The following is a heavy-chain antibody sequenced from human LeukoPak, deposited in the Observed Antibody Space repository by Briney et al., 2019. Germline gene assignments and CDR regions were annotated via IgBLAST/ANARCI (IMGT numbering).Heavy chain of an antibody. J-gene: IGHJ3*02. Sequence: GESLKISCKGSGYSLNSYWIGWVRQMPGKGLEWMGIIYLGDSDTRYSPSFQGQVTISVDKSISTAYLQWSSLKTSDTAMYYCARRGSSWNGDAFDIWGQGTMVTVSS. CDR2: IYLGDSDT. CDR1: GYSLNSYW. CDR3: ARRGSSWNGDAFDI. D-gene: IGHD6-13*01. V-gene: IGHV5-51*01.